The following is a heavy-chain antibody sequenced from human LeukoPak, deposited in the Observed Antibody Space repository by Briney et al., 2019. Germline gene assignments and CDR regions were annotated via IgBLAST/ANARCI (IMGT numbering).Heavy chain of an antibody. Sequence: SQTLSLTCAVSGGSISSGGYSWSWIRQPPGKGLEWIGYIYHSGSAYYNPPLKSRVTISVDRSKNQFSLKLSSVTAADTAVYYCARGGRLTFFDYWGQGTLVTVSS. J-gene: IGHJ4*02. D-gene: IGHD3-16*01. CDR2: IYHSGSA. V-gene: IGHV4-30-2*01. CDR1: GGSISSGGYS. CDR3: ARGGRLTFFDY.